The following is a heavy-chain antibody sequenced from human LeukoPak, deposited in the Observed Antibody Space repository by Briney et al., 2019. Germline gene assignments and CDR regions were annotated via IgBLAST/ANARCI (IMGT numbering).Heavy chain of an antibody. D-gene: IGHD1-26*01. V-gene: IGHV5-51*01. CDR1: GYNFANYW. Sequence: GESLKISCKASGYNFANYWIGWVRQMPGKGLEWMGIIYPGDSETRYSPSFQGQVTISADKSISTAYLQWSSLKASDTAMYYCARLWVYSGSQGYYFDYWGQGTLVTVSS. J-gene: IGHJ4*02. CDR3: ARLWVYSGSQGYYFDY. CDR2: IYPGDSET.